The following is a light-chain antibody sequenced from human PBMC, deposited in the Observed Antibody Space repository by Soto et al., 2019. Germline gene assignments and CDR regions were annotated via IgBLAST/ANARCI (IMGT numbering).Light chain of an antibody. CDR1: SSDVGSYNL. J-gene: IGLJ2*01. CDR2: EGS. CDR3: CSYAGSRRV. V-gene: IGLV2-23*01. Sequence: QSVLTQPASVSGSPGQSITISCTGTSSDVGSYNLVSWYQQHPGKAPKLMIYEGSKRPSGVSNRFSGSKSGNTASLTISGLHAEDEADYYCCSYAGSRRVFGGGTKLTVL.